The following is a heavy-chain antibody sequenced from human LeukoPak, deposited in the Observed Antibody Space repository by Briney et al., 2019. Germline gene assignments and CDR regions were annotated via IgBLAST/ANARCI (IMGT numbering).Heavy chain of an antibody. Sequence: GGSLILSCAASGFIFSSCAMTWVRQAPGKGLEWVSSISDNGRSTYYADSVKGRFTISRDNSKNTLYLQMSSLRAEDSAIYYCAYKWSCDYWGQGTLVTVSS. J-gene: IGHJ4*02. CDR3: AYKWSCDY. V-gene: IGHV3-23*01. CDR2: ISDNGRST. CDR1: GFIFSSCA. D-gene: IGHD1-1*01.